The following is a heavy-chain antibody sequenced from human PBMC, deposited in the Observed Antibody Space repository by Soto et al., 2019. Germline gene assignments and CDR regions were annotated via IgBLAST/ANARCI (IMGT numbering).Heavy chain of an antibody. CDR2: ISYDGSNK. D-gene: IGHD2-15*01. V-gene: IGHV3-30*09. CDR1: GFTFSSYA. J-gene: IGHJ6*02. Sequence: QVQVVESGAGVVQPGRSLRLSCAASGFTFSSYAMHWVRQAPGKGLEWVALISYDGSNKYYADSVKGRFAISRDNSKNTLYLQMNSLRAEDTAVYYCARMGLLHGMDVWGQGTTVTVSS. CDR3: ARMGLLHGMDV.